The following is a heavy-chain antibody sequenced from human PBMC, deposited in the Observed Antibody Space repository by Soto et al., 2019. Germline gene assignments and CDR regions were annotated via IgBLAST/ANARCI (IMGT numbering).Heavy chain of an antibody. CDR3: AKPRGGDHAFDV. J-gene: IGHJ3*01. D-gene: IGHD3-16*01. V-gene: IGHV1-46*03. CDR2: INLSGGST. Sequence: ASVKVSCKTSGFPFTKNYIHWVRQAPGQGLEWIGIINLSGGSTYAQSLQGRVSMTRNTSTSTIYMELHSLTSEDTAVYFCAKPRGGDHAFDVWAKGHWSPSPQ. CDR1: GFPFTKNY.